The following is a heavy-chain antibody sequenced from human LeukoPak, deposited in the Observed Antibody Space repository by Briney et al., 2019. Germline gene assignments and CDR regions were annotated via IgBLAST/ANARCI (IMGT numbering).Heavy chain of an antibody. V-gene: IGHV4-59*12. J-gene: IGHJ5*02. CDR1: GGSISSYY. D-gene: IGHD6-6*01. CDR2: IYYSGST. Sequence: SETLSLTCTVSGGSISSYYWSWIRQPPGKGLEWIGYIYYSGSTNYNPSLKSRVTISVDTSKNQFSLKLSSVTAADTAVYYCVREGYSSSPDYNWFDPWGQGTLVTVSS. CDR3: VREGYSSSPDYNWFDP.